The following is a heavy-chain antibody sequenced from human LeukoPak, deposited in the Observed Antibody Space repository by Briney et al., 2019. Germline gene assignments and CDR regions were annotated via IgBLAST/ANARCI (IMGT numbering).Heavy chain of an antibody. CDR3: ARDRRYSSGWYKGQGWYFDL. J-gene: IGHJ2*01. V-gene: IGHV4-59*01. CDR2: IYYSGST. Sequence: SETLSLTCTVSGGSISSYYWSWIRQPPGKGLEWIGYIYYSGSTNYNPSLKSRVTLSVDTSKNQFSLKLSSVTAADTAVYYCARDRRYSSGWYKGQGWYFDLWGRGTLVTVSS. CDR1: GGSISSYY. D-gene: IGHD6-19*01.